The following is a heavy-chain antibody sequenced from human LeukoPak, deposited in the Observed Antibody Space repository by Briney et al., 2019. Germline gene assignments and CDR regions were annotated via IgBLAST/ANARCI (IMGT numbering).Heavy chain of an antibody. J-gene: IGHJ2*01. CDR3: ASLKTYYYDGRYFDL. Sequence: SETLSLACAVYVGSFSGYYWIWIRQPPEKGLEWIGGINHSGSTNYNPSHKSRVTISVDTSKNQFSLKLSSVTAADTAVYYCASLKTYYYDGRYFDLWGRGTLVTVSS. D-gene: IGHD3-22*01. CDR1: VGSFSGYY. V-gene: IGHV4-34*01. CDR2: INHSGST.